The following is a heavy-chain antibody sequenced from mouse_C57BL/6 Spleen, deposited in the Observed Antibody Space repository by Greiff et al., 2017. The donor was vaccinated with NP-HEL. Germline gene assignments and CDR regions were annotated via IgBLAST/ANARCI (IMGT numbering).Heavy chain of an antibody. CDR3: ARLGTEDDY. CDR2: INPNNGGT. D-gene: IGHD4-1*01. Sequence: EVQLQQSGPELVKPGASVKISCKASGYTFTDYYMNWVKQSHGKSLEWIGDINPNNGGTSYNQKFKGKATLTVDKSSSTAYMELRSLTSEDSAVYYCARLGTEDDYWGQGTTLTVSS. CDR1: GYTFTDYY. V-gene: IGHV1-26*01. J-gene: IGHJ2*01.